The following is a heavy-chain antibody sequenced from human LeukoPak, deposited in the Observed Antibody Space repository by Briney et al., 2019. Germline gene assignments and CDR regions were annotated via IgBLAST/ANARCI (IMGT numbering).Heavy chain of an antibody. D-gene: IGHD2-2*01. J-gene: IGHJ6*02. CDR1: GFTFNNYD. V-gene: IGHV3-69-1*01. Sequence: PGGSLRLSCVASGFTFNNYDMNWVRQPPGKGLEWISYIGSSGAIYYADSVKGRFTISRDNAKNSLYLQMNSLRAEDTAVYYCARGQLLPEDYYYYGMDVWGQGTTVTVSS. CDR3: ARGQLLPEDYYYYGMDV. CDR2: IGSSGAI.